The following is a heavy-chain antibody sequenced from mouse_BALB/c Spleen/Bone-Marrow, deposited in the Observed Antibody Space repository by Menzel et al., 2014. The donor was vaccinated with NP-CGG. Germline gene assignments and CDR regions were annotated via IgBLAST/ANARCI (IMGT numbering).Heavy chain of an antibody. J-gene: IGHJ2*01. V-gene: IGHV1-7*01. D-gene: IGHD1-1*01. Sequence: QVQLQQSGAELAKPGASVKMSCKASGYTFTNYWMHRVKQRPGQGLEWIGYINPSTGYTEDNQKFKDKATLTADKSSSTAYMQLSSLTSEDSAVYYCARIYYYGRDYGGQGTTLTVSS. CDR1: GYTFTNYW. CDR2: INPSTGYT. CDR3: ARIYYYGRDY.